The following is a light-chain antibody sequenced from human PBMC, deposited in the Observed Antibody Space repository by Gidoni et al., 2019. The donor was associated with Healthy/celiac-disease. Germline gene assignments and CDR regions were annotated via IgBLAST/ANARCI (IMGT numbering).Light chain of an antibody. J-gene: IGKJ4*01. Sequence: EIVMTQSPATRSVSPGERATLSCRASQSVSSNLALYQQKPGQAPRLLISGASTSATGIPARFSGSGSGTEFTLTISSLQSEDFAVYYCQQYNNWPPLTFGGGTKVEIK. V-gene: IGKV3-15*01. CDR1: QSVSSN. CDR3: QQYNNWPPLT. CDR2: GAS.